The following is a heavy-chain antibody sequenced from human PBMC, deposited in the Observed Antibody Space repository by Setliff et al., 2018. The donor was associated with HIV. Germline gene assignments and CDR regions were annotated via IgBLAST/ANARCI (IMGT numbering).Heavy chain of an antibody. CDR3: ARHAWRLWLAPIES. Sequence: GESLKISCKGSGYTFTSYWIGWVRQMPGKGLEWMGIIYPGGSDTRYSPSFQGQVTISADKSISTAYLQWSSLKASDTAMYYCARHAWRLWLAPIESWGQGTLVTVSS. V-gene: IGHV5-51*01. CDR2: IYPGGSDT. D-gene: IGHD6-19*01. CDR1: GYTFTSYW. J-gene: IGHJ4*02.